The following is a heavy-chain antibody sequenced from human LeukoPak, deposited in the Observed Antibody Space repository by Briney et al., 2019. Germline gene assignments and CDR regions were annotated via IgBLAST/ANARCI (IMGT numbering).Heavy chain of an antibody. CDR1: GYTFTSYH. D-gene: IGHD3-10*01. V-gene: IGHV1-46*01. J-gene: IGHJ5*02. Sequence: ASVKVSCKASGYTFTSYHMHWVRRAPGQGLEGMGIINPSSGISTYAQKFQGRVTMTRDTSTSTVYMELSSLKSEDTAVYYCARAQLWFGELFSAWFDPWGQGSLVTVSS. CDR3: ARAQLWFGELFSAWFDP. CDR2: INPSSGIS.